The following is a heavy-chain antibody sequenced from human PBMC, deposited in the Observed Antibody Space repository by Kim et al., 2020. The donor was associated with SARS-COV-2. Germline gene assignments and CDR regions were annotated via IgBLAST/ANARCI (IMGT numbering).Heavy chain of an antibody. CDR1: RGSISSYY. CDR2: IYYSGST. CDR3: ARGGYYDFWSGRYNWFDP. D-gene: IGHD3-3*01. Sequence: SETLSLTCTVSRGSISSYYWSWIRQPPGKGLEWIGYIYYSGSTNYNPSLKSRVTISVDTSKNQFSLKLSSVTAADTAVYYCARGGYYDFWSGRYNWFDPWGQGTLVTVSS. J-gene: IGHJ5*02. V-gene: IGHV4-59*08.